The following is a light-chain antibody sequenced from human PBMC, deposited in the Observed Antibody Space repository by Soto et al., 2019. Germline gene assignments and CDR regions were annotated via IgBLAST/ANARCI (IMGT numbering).Light chain of an antibody. V-gene: IGKV3-20*01. CDR2: GAS. J-gene: IGKJ4*01. CDR3: QQYGSTPLT. Sequence: EIVLTQSPGTLSLSPGGRATLSCRASQSVSRNYVAWYQQKPGQAPRLLIYGASSRASGIPDRFSGSGSGADFTLSITRLEPDDFALYYCQQYGSTPLTFGGGTKV. CDR1: QSVSRNY.